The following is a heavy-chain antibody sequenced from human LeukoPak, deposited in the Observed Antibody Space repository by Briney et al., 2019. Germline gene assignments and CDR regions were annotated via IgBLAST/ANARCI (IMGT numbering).Heavy chain of an antibody. D-gene: IGHD6-19*01. Sequence: SETLSLTCTVSGGSISSYYWSWIRQPPGKGLEWIGYTYYSGSTNYNPSLKSRVTISVDTSKNQFSLELSSVTAADTAVYYCARGKDSSGYWGQGTLVTVSS. CDR1: GGSISSYY. CDR2: TYYSGST. J-gene: IGHJ4*02. CDR3: ARGKDSSGY. V-gene: IGHV4-59*01.